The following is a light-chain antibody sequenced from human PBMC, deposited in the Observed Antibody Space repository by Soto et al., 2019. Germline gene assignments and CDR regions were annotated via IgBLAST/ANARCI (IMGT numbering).Light chain of an antibody. Sequence: EIGLPQSPCPLSLSPGERATLSCRASQSFSNNYLAWYQQKPGHAPRLLIYGASSRATVIPDSFSGSGSGTDFTLTISRLEREGFAVYYCQQYRDSWTFGQGTKVDIK. CDR1: QSFSNNY. CDR3: QQYRDSWT. CDR2: GAS. J-gene: IGKJ1*01. V-gene: IGKV3-20*01.